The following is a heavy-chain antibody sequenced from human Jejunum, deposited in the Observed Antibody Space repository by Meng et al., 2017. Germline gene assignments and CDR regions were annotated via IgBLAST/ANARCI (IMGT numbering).Heavy chain of an antibody. V-gene: IGHV4-4*02. CDR3: ARDLLGPAIAASGYFDP. CDR2: IYHTGST. Sequence: VERQGSGPGLVKPSGTLSFTCAVSGGTISDSNWWSWVRQPPGKGLEWIGEIYHTGSTNYNPSLKSRVTMSLDKSKNQFFLDLTSVTAADTAVYYCARDLLGPAIAASGYFDPWGQGTLVTVSS. CDR1: GGTISDSNW. D-gene: IGHD5-12*01. J-gene: IGHJ5*02.